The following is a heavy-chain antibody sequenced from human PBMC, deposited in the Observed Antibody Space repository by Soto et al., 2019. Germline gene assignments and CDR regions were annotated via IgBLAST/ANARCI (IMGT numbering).Heavy chain of an antibody. CDR1: GFTFSSYD. Sequence: EVQLVESGGGLVQPGGSLRLSCAASGFTFSSYDMHWVRQATGKGLEWVSAIGTAGDTYYPGSVKGRFTISRENAKNSLYLQMNSLRAEDTAVYYCARDLGGYCSSTNSPESCGMDVWGQGTTVTVSS. V-gene: IGHV3-13*01. CDR3: ARDLGGYCSSTNSPESCGMDV. D-gene: IGHD2-2*01. J-gene: IGHJ6*02. CDR2: IGTAGDT.